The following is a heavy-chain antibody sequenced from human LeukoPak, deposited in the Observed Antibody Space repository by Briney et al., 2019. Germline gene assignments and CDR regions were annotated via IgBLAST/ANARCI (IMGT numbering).Heavy chain of an antibody. CDR3: ARVKAYGDYVWYFDY. D-gene: IGHD4-17*01. Sequence: GSVKVSCKASGYTFTSYYMHWVRQAPGQGLEWMGIINPSGGSTSYAQKFQGRVTMTRDTSTSTVYTELSSLRSEDTAVYYCARVKAYGDYVWYFDYWGQGTLVTVSS. J-gene: IGHJ4*02. CDR2: INPSGGST. CDR1: GYTFTSYY. V-gene: IGHV1-46*01.